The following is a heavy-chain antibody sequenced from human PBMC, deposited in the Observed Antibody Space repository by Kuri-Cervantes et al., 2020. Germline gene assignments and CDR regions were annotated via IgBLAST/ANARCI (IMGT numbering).Heavy chain of an antibody. CDR2: IYYSGST. CDR1: GFTFSSYSMN. Sequence: ESLKISCAASGFTFSSYSMNWVRQPPGKGLEWIGSIYYSGSTYYNPSLKSRVTISVDTSKNQFSLKLSSVTAADTAVYYCARSKTQGWFGEGLDWFDPWGQGTLVTVSS. V-gene: IGHV4-39*01. D-gene: IGHD3-10*01. J-gene: IGHJ5*02. CDR3: ARSKTQGWFGEGLDWFDP.